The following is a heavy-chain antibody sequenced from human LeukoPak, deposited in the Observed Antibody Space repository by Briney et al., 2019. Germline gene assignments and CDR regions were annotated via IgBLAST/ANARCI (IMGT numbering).Heavy chain of an antibody. Sequence: GASVKVSCKASGYTFTSYGISWVRQAPGKGLEWMGGFDPEDGETIYAQKFQGRVTMTEDTSTDTAYMELSALRSDDTAVYYCARGQAGTRFDYWGQGALVTVSS. D-gene: IGHD6-13*01. V-gene: IGHV1-24*01. CDR1: GYTFTSYG. J-gene: IGHJ4*02. CDR2: FDPEDGET. CDR3: ARGQAGTRFDY.